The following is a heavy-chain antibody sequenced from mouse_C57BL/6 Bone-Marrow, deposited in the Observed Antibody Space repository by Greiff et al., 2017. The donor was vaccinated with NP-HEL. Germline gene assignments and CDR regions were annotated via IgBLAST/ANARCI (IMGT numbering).Heavy chain of an antibody. J-gene: IGHJ2*01. CDR1: GYTFTSYW. V-gene: IGHV1-69*01. CDR3: AREDYYAPYYFDY. Sequence: QVHVKQPGAELVMPGASVKLSCKASGYTFTSYWMHWVKQRPGQGLEWIGEIDPSDSYTNYNQKFKGKSTLTVDKSSSTAYMQLSSLTSEDSAVYYCAREDYYAPYYFDYWGQGTTLTVSS. D-gene: IGHD1-1*01. CDR2: IDPSDSYT.